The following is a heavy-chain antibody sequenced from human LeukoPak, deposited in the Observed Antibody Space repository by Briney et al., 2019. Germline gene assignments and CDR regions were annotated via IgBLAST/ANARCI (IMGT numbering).Heavy chain of an antibody. CDR1: GGSISSYY. D-gene: IGHD2-2*01. Sequence: KTSETLSLTCTVSGGSISSYYWSWIRQPAGKGLEWIGRIYTSGSTNYNPSLKSRVTMSVDTSKNQFSLKLSSVTAADTAVYYCARDGTGDVVVPAAMPVLRYFDWTRPSGMDVWGQGTTVTVSS. J-gene: IGHJ6*02. V-gene: IGHV4-4*07. CDR3: ARDGTGDVVVPAAMPVLRYFDWTRPSGMDV. CDR2: IYTSGST.